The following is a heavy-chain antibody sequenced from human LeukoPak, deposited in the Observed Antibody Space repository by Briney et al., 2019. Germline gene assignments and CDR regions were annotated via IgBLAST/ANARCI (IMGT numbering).Heavy chain of an antibody. Sequence: GESLKISCEGYGYSFTSYYIGWVRQMPGKGLEWMGIMYPGDTDIRYSPSFEGHVTMSADKSINTAYLQWNSLKASDTAMFYCARRRATSYGFWSGSGDAFDIWGQGTMVSVSS. CDR1: GYSFTSYY. J-gene: IGHJ3*02. CDR2: MYPGDTDI. V-gene: IGHV5-51*01. CDR3: ARRRATSYGFWSGSGDAFDI. D-gene: IGHD3-3*01.